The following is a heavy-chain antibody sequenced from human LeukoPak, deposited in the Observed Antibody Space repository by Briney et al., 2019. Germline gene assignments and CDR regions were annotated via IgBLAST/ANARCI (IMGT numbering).Heavy chain of an antibody. Sequence: SETLSLTCTVSGGSISSYYWSWIRQPPGKGLEWIGYIYYSGSTNYNPSLKSRVTISVDTSKNQFSLKLSSVTAADTAVYYCARLSSDYYDSSGYVWGQGTLVTVSS. V-gene: IGHV4-59*08. CDR1: GGSISSYY. CDR3: ARLSSDYYDSSGYV. D-gene: IGHD3-22*01. J-gene: IGHJ4*02. CDR2: IYYSGST.